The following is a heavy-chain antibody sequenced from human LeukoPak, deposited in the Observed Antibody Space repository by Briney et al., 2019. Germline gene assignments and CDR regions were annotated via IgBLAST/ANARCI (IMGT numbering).Heavy chain of an antibody. J-gene: IGHJ4*02. V-gene: IGHV3-66*01. CDR1: GFTVSSNY. CDR2: IYSGGST. Sequence: GGSLRLSCAASGFTVSSNYMSWVRQAPGKGLEWVSVIYSGGSTYYADSVKGRFTISRDNSKNTLYLQMNSLRVEDTAVYYCARTPASYDFWSGYYTGSDYFDYWGQGTLVTVSS. D-gene: IGHD3-3*01. CDR3: ARTPASYDFWSGYYTGSDYFDY.